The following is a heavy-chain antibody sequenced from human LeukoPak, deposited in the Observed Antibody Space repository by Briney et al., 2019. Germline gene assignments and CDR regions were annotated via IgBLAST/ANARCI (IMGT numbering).Heavy chain of an antibody. CDR1: GGSFSGYY. V-gene: IGHV4-34*01. Sequence: PSETLSLTCAVYGGSFSGYYWSWIRQPPGKGLEWFGEINHSGSTNYNPSLKSRVTISVDTSKNQSSLKLSSVTAADTAVYYCARHNYTDTAMDGFDYWGQGTLVTISS. CDR2: INHSGST. CDR3: ARHNYTDTAMDGFDY. J-gene: IGHJ4*02. D-gene: IGHD5-18*01.